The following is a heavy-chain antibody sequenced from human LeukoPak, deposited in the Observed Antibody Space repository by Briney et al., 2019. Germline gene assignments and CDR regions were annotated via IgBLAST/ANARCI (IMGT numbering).Heavy chain of an antibody. CDR3: AREGAVAANSFDY. J-gene: IGHJ4*02. Sequence: KPSETLSLTCTVSGGSISSYYWSWIRQPPGKGLEWIGYIYYSGSTNYNPSLKSRVTMTRDTSTSTVYMELSSLRSEDTAVYYCAREGAVAANSFDYWGQGTLVTVSS. V-gene: IGHV4-59*01. CDR1: GGSISSYY. CDR2: IYYSGST. D-gene: IGHD6-19*01.